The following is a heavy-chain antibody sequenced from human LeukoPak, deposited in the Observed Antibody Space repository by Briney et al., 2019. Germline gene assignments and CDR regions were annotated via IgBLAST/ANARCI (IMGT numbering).Heavy chain of an antibody. Sequence: GDTFISYDINWVRQATGQGLEWMGWMNPNSGNTGYPQKFQGRVTMTRNTSISTAYMELSSLRSEDTAVYYCARGHLFDPWGQGTLVTVSS. CDR3: ARGHLFDP. J-gene: IGHJ5*02. CDR2: MNPNSGNT. CDR1: GDTFISYD. V-gene: IGHV1-8*01.